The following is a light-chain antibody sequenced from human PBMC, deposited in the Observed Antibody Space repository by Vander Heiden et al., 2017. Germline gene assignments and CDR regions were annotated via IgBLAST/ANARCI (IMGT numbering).Light chain of an antibody. V-gene: IGKV1-9*01. CDR1: QGISSY. Sequence: DIQLTQSPSFLSASVGDRVTIPCRASQGISSYLAWYQQKPGKAPKLLIYAASTLQSGVPSRFSGSGSGTEFTLTISSLQPEDFATYYCQQLNSYPQTFGQRTKVEIK. CDR3: QQLNSYPQT. CDR2: AAS. J-gene: IGKJ1*01.